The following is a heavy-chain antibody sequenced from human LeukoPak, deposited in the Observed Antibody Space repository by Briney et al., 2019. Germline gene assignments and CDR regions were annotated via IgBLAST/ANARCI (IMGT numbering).Heavy chain of an antibody. D-gene: IGHD5-24*01. Sequence: GGSLRLSCAASGFTFSSYAMHWVRQAPGKGLEWVAVISYDRSNKYYADSVKGRFTISRDNSKNTLYLQMNSLRAEDTAVYYCARDWMATIPTYSFDIWGQGTMVTVSS. CDR3: ARDWMATIPTYSFDI. CDR2: ISYDRSNK. V-gene: IGHV3-30*04. J-gene: IGHJ3*02. CDR1: GFTFSSYA.